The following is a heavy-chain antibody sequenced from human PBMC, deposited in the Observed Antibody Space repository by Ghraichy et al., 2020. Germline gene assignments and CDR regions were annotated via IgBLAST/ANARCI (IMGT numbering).Heavy chain of an antibody. Sequence: GGSLRLSCAASGFTFSTYWMTWVRQAPGKGLEWVANIRQDGSENYYVDSVKGRFTISRDNAKNSLYRQMNSPRAEDTAVYYCARGTGYFQHWGQGTLVTVSS. CDR3: ARGTGYFQH. CDR2: IRQDGSEN. D-gene: IGHD1-14*01. CDR1: GFTFSTYW. J-gene: IGHJ1*01. V-gene: IGHV3-7*01.